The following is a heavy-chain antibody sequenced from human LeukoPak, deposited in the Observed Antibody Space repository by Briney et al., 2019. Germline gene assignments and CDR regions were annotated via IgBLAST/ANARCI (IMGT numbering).Heavy chain of an antibody. CDR1: AFTCDDNA. CDR3: AKDISYYGSGSYLDY. D-gene: IGHD3-10*01. V-gene: IGHV3-9*01. J-gene: IGHJ4*02. CDR2: ISWNSGSI. Sequence: ARSLRLSGAASAFTCDDNAMHWVRQAPGKGLEWVSGISWNSGSIGYADSVKGRFTISRDNAKNSLYLQMNSLRAEDTALYYCAKDISYYGSGSYLDYWGQGTLVTVSS.